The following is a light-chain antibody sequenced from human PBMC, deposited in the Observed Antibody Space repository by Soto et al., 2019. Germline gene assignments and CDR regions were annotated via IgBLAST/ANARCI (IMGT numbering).Light chain of an antibody. J-gene: IGLJ2*01. CDR1: SSNIGAGYD. CDR2: GNS. V-gene: IGLV1-40*01. Sequence: QSVLTQPPSVSGAPGQRVTISCTGSSSNIGAGYDVHWYQPLPGTAPKLLLYGNSNRPSGVPDRFSGSKSGTSASLAITGLQAEDEADYYCQSYDSSLSGSVVFGGGTKLTVL. CDR3: QSYDSSLSGSVV.